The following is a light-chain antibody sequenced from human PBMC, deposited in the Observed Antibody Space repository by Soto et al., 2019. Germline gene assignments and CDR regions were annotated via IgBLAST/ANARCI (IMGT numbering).Light chain of an antibody. V-gene: IGKV3-15*01. J-gene: IGKJ4*01. CDR1: QSVSSY. CDR3: QQNYSSPLT. Sequence: EIEMTQSPASLSASPGERATISCRASQSVSSYLAWYQQKPGKAPRLLIYAASSRHTGIPARFSGSGSGTDFTLIISSLQSEDFAVYYCQQNYSSPLTFGQGTKVEIK. CDR2: AAS.